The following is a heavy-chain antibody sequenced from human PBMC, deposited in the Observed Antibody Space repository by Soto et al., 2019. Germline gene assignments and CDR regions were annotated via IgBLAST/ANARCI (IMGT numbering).Heavy chain of an antibody. CDR3: AKEYGDSNYYYYGMDV. V-gene: IGHV3-23*01. Sequence: GGSLRLSCAASGFTFSSYAMSWVRQAPGKGLEWVSAISGSGGSTYYADSVKGRFTISRDNSKNTLYLQMNSLRAEDTAVYYCAKEYGDSNYYYYGMDVWGQGTTVTVSS. D-gene: IGHD4-17*01. CDR2: ISGSGGST. J-gene: IGHJ6*02. CDR1: GFTFSSYA.